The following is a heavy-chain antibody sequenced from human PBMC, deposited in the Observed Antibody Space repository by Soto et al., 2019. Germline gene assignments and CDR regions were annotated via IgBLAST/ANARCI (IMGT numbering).Heavy chain of an antibody. V-gene: IGHV2-5*02. CDR3: AHASGYDGSGSYYRGWFDP. Sequence: QITLKESGPTLVKPTQTLTLTCTFSGFSLSTGGVGVGWIRQPPGKALEWLALIYWDDDKRYSPSLKFRLTISKETPKNQWVLTMTNMHPVDTATYYCAHASGYDGSGSYYRGWFDPWGQGTMVTVSS. D-gene: IGHD3-10*01. J-gene: IGHJ5*02. CDR1: GFSLSTGGVG. CDR2: IYWDDDK.